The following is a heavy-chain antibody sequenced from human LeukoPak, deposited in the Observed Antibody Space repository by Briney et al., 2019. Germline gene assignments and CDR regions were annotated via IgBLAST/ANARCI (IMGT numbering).Heavy chain of an antibody. CDR3: AKGAGPPWFDP. Sequence: SETLSLTCTVSGGSISSYYWSWIRQPAGKGLEWIGRMSSSGISTYSPSLKSRVTISIDTSRNQFSMNLNSVTAADTAVYYCAKGAGPPWFDPWGQGTLVTVSS. J-gene: IGHJ5*02. CDR1: GGSISSYY. V-gene: IGHV4-4*07. CDR2: MSSSGIS. D-gene: IGHD6-19*01.